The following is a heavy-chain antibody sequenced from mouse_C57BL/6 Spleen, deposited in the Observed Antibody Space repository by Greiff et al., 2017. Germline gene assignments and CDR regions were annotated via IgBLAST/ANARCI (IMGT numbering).Heavy chain of an antibody. Sequence: VKLMESGAELVKPGASVKISCKASGYAFSSYWMNWVKQRPGKGLEWIGQLYPGDGDTKYNVKFKGKATLTADKSSSTAYMQLNSLTSEDSAVYFCARSPNYVYWYFDVWDTGTTVTVSS. CDR2: LYPGDGDT. V-gene: IGHV1-80*01. CDR1: GYAFSSYW. J-gene: IGHJ1*03. D-gene: IGHD2-1*01. CDR3: ARSPNYVYWYFDV.